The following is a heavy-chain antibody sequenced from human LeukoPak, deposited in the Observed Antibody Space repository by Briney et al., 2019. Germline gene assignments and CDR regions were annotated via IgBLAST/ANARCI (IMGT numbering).Heavy chain of an antibody. J-gene: IGHJ3*02. V-gene: IGHV4-61*02. Sequence: SQTLSLTCTVSGGSISSGSYYWSWIRQPAGKGLEWIGRIYTSGSTNYNPSLKSRVTISVDTSKNQFSLKLSSVTAADTAVYYCARGGGYSYDFDIWGQGTMVTVSS. CDR3: ARGGGYSYDFDI. D-gene: IGHD5-18*01. CDR1: GGSISSGSYY. CDR2: IYTSGST.